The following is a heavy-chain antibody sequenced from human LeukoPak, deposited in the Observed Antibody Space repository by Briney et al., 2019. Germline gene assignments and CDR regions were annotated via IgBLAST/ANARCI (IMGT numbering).Heavy chain of an antibody. CDR3: ARRVGARRGNFDY. V-gene: IGHV4-39*01. D-gene: IGHD1-26*01. Sequence: PSETLSLTCTVSGGSISSSSYYWGWIRQPPGKGLEWIGSIYYSGSTYYNPSLKSRVTISVDTSKNQFSLKLNSVTTADTAVYYCARRVGARRGNFDYWGQGILVTVSS. CDR2: IYYSGST. CDR1: GGSISSSSYY. J-gene: IGHJ4*02.